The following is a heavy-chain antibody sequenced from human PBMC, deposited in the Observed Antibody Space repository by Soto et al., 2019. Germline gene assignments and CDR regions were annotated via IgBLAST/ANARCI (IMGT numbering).Heavy chain of an antibody. CDR1: GFTVSSNY. V-gene: IGHV3-66*04. Sequence: EVQLVESGGGLVQPGGSLRLSCAASGFTVSSNYMSWVRQAPGKGLEWVSVIYSGGSTYYADSVKGRFTISRDNSKNTLFLQMHSLRAEDTAVYYCASQGQLLVHWFDPWGQGTLVTVSS. CDR2: IYSGGST. D-gene: IGHD6-19*01. J-gene: IGHJ5*02. CDR3: ASQGQLLVHWFDP.